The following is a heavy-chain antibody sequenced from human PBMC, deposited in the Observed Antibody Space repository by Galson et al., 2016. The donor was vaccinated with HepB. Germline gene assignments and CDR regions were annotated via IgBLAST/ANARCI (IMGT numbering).Heavy chain of an antibody. Sequence: SETLSLTCTVSGDSISNFYWSWIRQPPGKGLEWIGQIYYTGTTNYNPSLKSRVSIPMDTSKSQFSLKVSSMTAADTAVYYCATAGYCRGGDCYSAYYHGVDVWGQGTTVTVSS. CDR2: IYYTGTT. D-gene: IGHD2-15*01. J-gene: IGHJ6*02. CDR3: ATAGYCRGGDCYSAYYHGVDV. V-gene: IGHV4-59*01. CDR1: GDSISNFY.